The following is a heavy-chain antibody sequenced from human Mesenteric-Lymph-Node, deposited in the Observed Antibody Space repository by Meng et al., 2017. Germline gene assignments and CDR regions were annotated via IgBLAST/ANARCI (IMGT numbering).Heavy chain of an antibody. CDR3: ARGGYDYVWGSYRYSVGDAFDI. CDR2: ISSSGSTI. D-gene: IGHD3-16*02. J-gene: IGHJ3*02. V-gene: IGHV3-48*03. CDR1: GFTFSSYE. Sequence: GESLKISCAASGFTFSSYEMNWVRQAPGKGLEWVSYISSSGSTIYYADSVKGRFTISRDNAKNSLYLQMNSLRAEDTAVYYCARGGYDYVWGSYRYSVGDAFDIWGQGTMVNVSS.